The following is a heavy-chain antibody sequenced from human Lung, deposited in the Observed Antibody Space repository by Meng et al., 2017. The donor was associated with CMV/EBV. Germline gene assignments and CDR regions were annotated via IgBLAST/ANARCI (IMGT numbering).Heavy chain of an antibody. J-gene: IGHJ6*02. Sequence: SCAASGFTLSSYWMSWVRPAPGKGLEWVANIKQDGSEKYYVDSVKGRFTISRDNAKNSLYLQMNSLRAEDTAVYYCARVRYSKGMGYYYGMDVWXQGTXVTVSS. V-gene: IGHV3-7*01. CDR1: GFTLSSYW. D-gene: IGHD3-16*02. CDR3: ARVRYSKGMGYYYGMDV. CDR2: IKQDGSEK.